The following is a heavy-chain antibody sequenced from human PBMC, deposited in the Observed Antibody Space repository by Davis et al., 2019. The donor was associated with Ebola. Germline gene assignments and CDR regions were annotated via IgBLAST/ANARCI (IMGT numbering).Heavy chain of an antibody. CDR1: GFTFSSYG. V-gene: IGHV3-33*05. CDR3: ARDGLEWLDAEYFQH. J-gene: IGHJ1*01. D-gene: IGHD3-3*01. Sequence: GESLKISCAASGFTFSSYGMHWVRQAPGKGLEWVAVISSDGTSEYNADSAKGRFTISRDNSKNTLYLQMNSLRAEDTAVYYCARDGLEWLDAEYFQHWGQGTLVTVSS. CDR2: ISSDGTSE.